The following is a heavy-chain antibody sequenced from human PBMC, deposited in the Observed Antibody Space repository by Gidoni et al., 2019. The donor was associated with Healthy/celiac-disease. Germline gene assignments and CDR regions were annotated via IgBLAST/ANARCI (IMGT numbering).Heavy chain of an antibody. J-gene: IGHJ5*02. CDR1: GGSFSGYY. D-gene: IGHD3-22*01. CDR2: INLSGST. CDR3: ARVLGSSGSNWFDP. Sequence: QVQLQQWGAGLLKPSETLSLTCAVYGGSFSGYYWSWIRQPPGKGLEWIGEINLSGSTNYNPSLKSRVTISVDTSKNQFSLKLSSVTAADTAVYYCARVLGSSGSNWFDPWGQGTLVTVSS. V-gene: IGHV4-34*01.